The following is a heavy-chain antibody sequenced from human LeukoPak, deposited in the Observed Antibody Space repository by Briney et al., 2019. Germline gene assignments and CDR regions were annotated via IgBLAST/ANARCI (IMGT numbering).Heavy chain of an antibody. CDR1: GYTFTDYF. CDR2: INPNSGDT. D-gene: IGHD5-18*01. J-gene: IGHJ5*02. CDR3: ARAAIQDFAHLHP. V-gene: IGHV1-2*02. Sequence: GASVKVSCKASGYTFTDYFMHWVRQAPGQGLEWMGWINPNSGDTKYVQKFQGRVTMTRDTSINTAYMELIRLTSDDAAVYYCARAAIQDFAHLHPWGQGTLVTVSS.